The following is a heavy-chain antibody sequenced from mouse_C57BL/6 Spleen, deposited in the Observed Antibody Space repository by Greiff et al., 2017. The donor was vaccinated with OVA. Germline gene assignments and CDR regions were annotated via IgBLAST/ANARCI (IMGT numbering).Heavy chain of an antibody. D-gene: IGHD1-1*01. J-gene: IGHJ4*01. CDR3: ARDYYGYAMDY. Sequence: VQLQQSGAELVRPGTSVKVSCKASGYAFTNYLIEWVKQRPGQGLEWIGVINPGSGGTNYNEKFKGKATLTADKSSSTAYMQLSSLTSEDSAVYFCARDYYGYAMDYWGQGTSVTVSS. CDR2: INPGSGGT. CDR1: GYAFTNYL. V-gene: IGHV1-54*01.